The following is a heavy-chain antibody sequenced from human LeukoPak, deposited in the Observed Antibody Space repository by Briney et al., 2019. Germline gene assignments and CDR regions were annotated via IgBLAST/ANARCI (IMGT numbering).Heavy chain of an antibody. J-gene: IGHJ4*02. CDR2: INHSGST. Sequence: SETLSLTCAVYGGSFSGYYWSWIRQPPGKGLEWIGEINHSGSTNYNPSLKSRVTISVDTPKNQFSLKLSSVTAADTAVYYCAREGGGNSVWGQGTLVTVSS. CDR3: AREGGGNSV. CDR1: GGSFSGYY. D-gene: IGHD4-23*01. V-gene: IGHV4-34*01.